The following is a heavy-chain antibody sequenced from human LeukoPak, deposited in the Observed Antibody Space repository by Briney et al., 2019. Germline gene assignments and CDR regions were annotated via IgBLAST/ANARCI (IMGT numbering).Heavy chain of an antibody. CDR2: ISSSSTI. CDR3: AREGSSWYGRWFDP. CDR1: GFTFSSYS. V-gene: IGHV3-48*04. Sequence: PGGSLRLSCAASGFTFSSYSMNWVRQAPGKGLEWVSYISSSSTIYYADSVKGRFTIPRDNAKNSLYLQMNSLRAEDTAVYYCAREGSSWYGRWFDPWGQGTLVTVSS. J-gene: IGHJ5*02. D-gene: IGHD6-13*01.